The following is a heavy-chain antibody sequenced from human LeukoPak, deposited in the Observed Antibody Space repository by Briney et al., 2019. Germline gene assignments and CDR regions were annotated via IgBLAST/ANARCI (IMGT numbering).Heavy chain of an antibody. CDR2: IIPIFGTA. CDR3: ARRITIFGVVIIPHAFDI. CDR1: GGTFSSYA. Sequence: SVKVSCKASGGTFSSYAISWVRQAPGQGLEWMGGIIPIFGTANYAQKFQGRVTITADESTSTAYMELSSLRSEDTAVYYCARRITIFGVVIIPHAFDIWGQGTMVTVSS. J-gene: IGHJ3*02. V-gene: IGHV1-69*13. D-gene: IGHD3-3*01.